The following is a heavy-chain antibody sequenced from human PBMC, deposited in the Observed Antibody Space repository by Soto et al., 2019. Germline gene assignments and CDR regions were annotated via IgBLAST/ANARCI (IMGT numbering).Heavy chain of an antibody. V-gene: IGHV3-7*05. J-gene: IGHJ4*02. D-gene: IGHD2-21*02. CDR3: ASAGSGRGDQFGY. CDR2: IKEDGSEK. CDR1: GFTFSSCW. Sequence: EVQLVESGGGLVQPGGSLRLSCAASGFTFSSCWMSWVRQTPGKGLEWVANIKEDGSEKYYVDSVKGRFTISRDNAKNSLYLQMSSLRAEDTAVYYCASAGSGRGDQFGYWGQGTLVTVSS.